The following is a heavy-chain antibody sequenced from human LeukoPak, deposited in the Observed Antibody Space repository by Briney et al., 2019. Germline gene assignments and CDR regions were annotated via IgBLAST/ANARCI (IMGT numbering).Heavy chain of an antibody. Sequence: SETLSLTCTVSGGSLTSYYWSWVRQSPGKGLEWIGSIFSSGESSYNPSLKSRVTISVDTTQNQFSLRLTSVTAADVGVYFGARGGGGSMWSGHYRLFDFWGQGTLITVSS. CDR2: IFSSGES. V-gene: IGHV4-59*01. D-gene: IGHD3-3*01. J-gene: IGHJ4*02. CDR3: ARGGGGSMWSGHYRLFDF. CDR1: GGSLTSYY.